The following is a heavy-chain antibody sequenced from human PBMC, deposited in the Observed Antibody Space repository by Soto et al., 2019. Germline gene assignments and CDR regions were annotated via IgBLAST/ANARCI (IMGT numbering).Heavy chain of an antibody. CDR1: GAYVNIDYW. D-gene: IGHD3-16*02. CDR3: ARGVPYRWVY. J-gene: IGHJ4*02. V-gene: IGHV4-4*02. CDR2: VHHSGTT. Sequence: QVQLQESGPGLVKPSGTLSLTCAVSGAYVNIDYWWSWVRQAPGKVLEWIGEVHHSGTTNYIQSLTSRLTMSVDTSGNQVSLQLTSVAAADTSVYYCARGVPYRWVYWGQGTLVTVSS.